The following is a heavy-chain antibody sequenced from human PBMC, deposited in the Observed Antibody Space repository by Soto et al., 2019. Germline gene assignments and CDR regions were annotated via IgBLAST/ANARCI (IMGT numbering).Heavy chain of an antibody. CDR2: INPNSGGT. Sequence: ASVKVSCKASGYTFTGYYMHWVRQAPGQGLEWMGWINPNSGGTNYAQKFQGWVTMTRDTSISTAYMELSRLRSDDTAVYYCTRPTPLDILTGYSPIRYYYYGMDVWGQGTTVTVSS. J-gene: IGHJ6*02. CDR1: GYTFTGYY. D-gene: IGHD3-9*01. CDR3: TRPTPLDILTGYSPIRYYYYGMDV. V-gene: IGHV1-2*04.